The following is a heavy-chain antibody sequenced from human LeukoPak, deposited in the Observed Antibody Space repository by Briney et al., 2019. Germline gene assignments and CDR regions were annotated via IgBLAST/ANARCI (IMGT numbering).Heavy chain of an antibody. Sequence: GGSLRLSCAASEFTFSSYAMSWVRQAPGRRLERVSAISGSGGSTYYAAPVKGRSTISRDNSKNTLYLQMNSLRAEDTAVYYWAKPIMTGGSGSYYNAPDYWGQGTLVTVSS. CDR2: ISGSGGST. D-gene: IGHD3-10*01. V-gene: IGHV3-23*01. CDR3: AKPIMTGGSGSYYNAPDY. CDR1: EFTFSSYA. J-gene: IGHJ4*02.